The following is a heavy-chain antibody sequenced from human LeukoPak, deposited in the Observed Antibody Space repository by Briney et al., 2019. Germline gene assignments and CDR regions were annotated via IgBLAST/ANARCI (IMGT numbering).Heavy chain of an antibody. V-gene: IGHV1-58*01. D-gene: IGHD3-22*01. J-gene: IGHJ4*02. CDR2: IVVGSGNT. CDR3: AALARYYGSSGYYDY. Sequence: SVKVSCKASGFTFTSSAVQWVRQARGQRLEWIGWIVVGSGNTNYAQKFQERVTITRDMSTSTAYMELSSLRSEDTAVYYCAALARYYGSSGYYDYWGQGTLVTVSS. CDR1: GFTFTSSA.